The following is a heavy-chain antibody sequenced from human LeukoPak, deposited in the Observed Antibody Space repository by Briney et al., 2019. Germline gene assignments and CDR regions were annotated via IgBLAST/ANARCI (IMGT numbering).Heavy chain of an antibody. CDR2: IYYSGST. CDR3: ARVPPLQYAFDI. Sequence: PSQTLSLTCTVSGGSISSGGYYWSWIRQHPGKGREWIGYIYYSGSTYYNPSLKSRVTISVDTSKNQFSLKLSSVTAADTAVYYCARVPPLQYAFDIWGQGTMVTVSS. CDR1: GGSISSGGYY. D-gene: IGHD4-11*01. V-gene: IGHV4-31*03. J-gene: IGHJ3*02.